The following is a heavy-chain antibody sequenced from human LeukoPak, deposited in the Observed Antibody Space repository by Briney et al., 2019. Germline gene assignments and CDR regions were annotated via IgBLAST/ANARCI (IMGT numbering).Heavy chain of an antibody. CDR3: AKLGGNVAF. D-gene: IGHD4-23*01. CDR1: GFTFSSYW. J-gene: IGHJ4*02. V-gene: IGHV3-74*01. Sequence: GGSLRLSCAASGFTFSSYWMHWVRQAPGKGLVWVSRINSDGSSTSYADSVKGRFTISRDNAKNTLHLQMNILRAEDTAAYYCAKLGGNVAFWGQGTLVTVSS. CDR2: INSDGSST.